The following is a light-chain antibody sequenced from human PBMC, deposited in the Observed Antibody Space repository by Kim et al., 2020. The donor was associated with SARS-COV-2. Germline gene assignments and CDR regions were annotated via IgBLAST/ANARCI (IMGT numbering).Light chain of an antibody. V-gene: IGLV1-40*01. J-gene: IGLJ3*02. Sequence: GQRGTISCTGSSSNIGAGYDVHWYQQLPGTAPKLLIYGNSNRHSGVPDRFSGSKSGTSASLAITGLQAEDEADYYCQSYDSSLVWVFGGGTQLTVL. CDR3: QSYDSSLVWV. CDR1: SSNIGAGYD. CDR2: GNS.